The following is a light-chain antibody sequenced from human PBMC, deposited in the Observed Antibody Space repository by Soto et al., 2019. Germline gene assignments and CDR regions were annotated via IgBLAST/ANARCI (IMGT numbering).Light chain of an antibody. CDR2: DVS. V-gene: IGLV2-11*01. CDR3: CSYAGSNVV. Sequence: QSALTQPRSVSGSPGQSATISCTGTSSDVGLYNYVSWYQQHPGKAPKLMMYDVSKRPSGVPDRFSGSKSGNTASLTISGLQAEDEADYSCCSYAGSNVVFGGGTKLTVL. CDR1: SSDVGLYNY. J-gene: IGLJ3*02.